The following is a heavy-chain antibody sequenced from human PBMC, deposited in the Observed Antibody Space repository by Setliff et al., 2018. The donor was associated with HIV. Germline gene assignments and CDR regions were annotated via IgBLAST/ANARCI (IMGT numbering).Heavy chain of an antibody. V-gene: IGHV1-69*05. CDR2: IIPIFGTA. CDR3: ARAAYGYDSSGYFFDY. Sequence: SVKVSCKASGGTFSSYVISWVRQAPGQGLEWMGGIIPIFGTANYAQKFLGRVTITTDESTSTVYMELSSLRSEDTAVYYCARAAYGYDSSGYFFDYCGQGTLVTVSS. D-gene: IGHD3-22*01. CDR1: GGTFSSYV. J-gene: IGHJ4*02.